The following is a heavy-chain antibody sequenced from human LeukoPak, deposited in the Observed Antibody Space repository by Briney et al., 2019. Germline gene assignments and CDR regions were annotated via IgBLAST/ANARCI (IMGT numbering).Heavy chain of an antibody. Sequence: ASVKVSCKVSGYTLTELSMHWVRQAPGKGLEWMGGFDPEDGETIYAQKFQGRVTMTRDTSISTAYMELSRLRSDDTAVYYCARDWSGYCSSTSCWEYFQHWGQGTLVTVSS. CDR2: FDPEDGET. D-gene: IGHD2-2*03. CDR1: GYTLTELS. V-gene: IGHV1-24*01. J-gene: IGHJ1*01. CDR3: ARDWSGYCSSTSCWEYFQH.